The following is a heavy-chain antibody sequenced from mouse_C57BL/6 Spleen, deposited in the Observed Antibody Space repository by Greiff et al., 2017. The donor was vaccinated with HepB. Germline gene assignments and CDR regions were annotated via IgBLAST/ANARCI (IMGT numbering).Heavy chain of an antibody. CDR3: ARTYGSSHYWYFDV. J-gene: IGHJ1*03. Sequence: QVQLQQPGAELVKPGASVKLSCKASGYTFTSYWMQWVKQRPGQGLEWIGEIDPSDSYTNYNQKFKGKATLTVDTSSSTAYMQLSILTSEDSAVYYGARTYGSSHYWYFDVWGTGTTVTVSS. D-gene: IGHD1-1*01. CDR2: IDPSDSYT. CDR1: GYTFTSYW. V-gene: IGHV1-50*01.